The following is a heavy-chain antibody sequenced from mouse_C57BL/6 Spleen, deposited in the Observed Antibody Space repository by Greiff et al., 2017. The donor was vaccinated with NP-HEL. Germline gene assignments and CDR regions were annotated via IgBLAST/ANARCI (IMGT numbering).Heavy chain of an antibody. J-gene: IGHJ3*01. CDR2: INPGSGGT. CDR1: GYAFTNYL. D-gene: IGHD1-1*01. V-gene: IGHV1-54*01. CDR3: ARNSNYYGSSWFAY. Sequence: VQLQQSGAELVRPGTSVKVSCKASGYAFTNYLIEWVKQRPGQGLEWIGVINPGSGGTNYNEKFKGKATLTADKSSSTAYMQLSSLTSEDSAVYFCARNSNYYGSSWFAYWGQGTLVTVSA.